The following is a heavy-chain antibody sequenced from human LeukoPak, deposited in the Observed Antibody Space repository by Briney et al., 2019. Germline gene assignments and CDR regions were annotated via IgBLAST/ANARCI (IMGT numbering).Heavy chain of an antibody. CDR2: INPGGDNT. CDR3: ARDNSVEDTAWWFDP. CDR1: GYTFTDYY. J-gene: IGHJ5*02. Sequence: GASVKVSCKASGYTFTDYYMHWVRQAPGQGLEWMGLINPGGDNTNYAQKFQGRVTMTRDMSTSTDYMELSSLRSEDTAVYYCARDNSVEDTAWWFDPWGQGTLVTVSS. V-gene: IGHV1-46*01. D-gene: IGHD4-23*01.